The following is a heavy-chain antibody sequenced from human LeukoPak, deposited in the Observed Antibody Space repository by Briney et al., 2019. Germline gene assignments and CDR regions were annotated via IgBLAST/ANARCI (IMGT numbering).Heavy chain of an antibody. J-gene: IGHJ4*02. V-gene: IGHV4-39*01. CDR1: GGSISSSSYY. CDR2: IYYNGST. Sequence: RPSETLSLTCTVSGGSISSSSYYWGWIRQPPGKGLEWIGSIYYNGSTYYNPSLKSRVTIFVDTSKNQFSLKLSSVTAADTAVYYCARRYFDFWSGYHDYWGQGTLVTVSS. CDR3: ARRYFDFWSGYHDY. D-gene: IGHD3-3*01.